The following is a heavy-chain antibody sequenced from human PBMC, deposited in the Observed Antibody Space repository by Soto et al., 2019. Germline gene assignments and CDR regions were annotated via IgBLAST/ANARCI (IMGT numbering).Heavy chain of an antibody. Sequence: VSLRLSCAASGFTFSSYAMSWVRQAPGKGLEWVSGLSGSGGSTHYADSVKGQFTISRDNSKNTLYLQMNRLRDEDTAVYYCANDYSPTIAVTGLFDSWGQGTLVTVSS. D-gene: IGHD6-19*01. CDR3: ANDYSPTIAVTGLFDS. J-gene: IGHJ4*02. CDR1: GFTFSSYA. CDR2: LSGSGGST. V-gene: IGHV3-23*01.